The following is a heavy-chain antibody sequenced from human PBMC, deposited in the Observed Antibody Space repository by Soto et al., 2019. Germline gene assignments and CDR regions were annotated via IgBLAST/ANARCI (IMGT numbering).Heavy chain of an antibody. Sequence: PGGSLRLSCAASGFTFSNYWMHWVRQAPGKGLVWVSRINTDGSSTNYADSVKGRFTISRDNAKNTLYLQMNSLRAEDTAVYYCARDRYSNYDFDYWGQGTLVTVSS. J-gene: IGHJ4*02. CDR3: ARDRYSNYDFDY. V-gene: IGHV3-74*01. D-gene: IGHD4-4*01. CDR1: GFTFSNYW. CDR2: INTDGSST.